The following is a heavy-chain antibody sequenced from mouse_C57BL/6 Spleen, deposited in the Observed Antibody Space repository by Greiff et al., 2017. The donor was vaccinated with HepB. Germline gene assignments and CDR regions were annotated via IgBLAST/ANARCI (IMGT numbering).Heavy chain of an antibody. J-gene: IGHJ3*01. Sequence: QVHVKQSGPELVKPGASVKISCKASGYAFSSSWMNWVKQRPGKGLEWIGRIYPGDGDTNYNGKFKGKATLTADKSSSTAYMQLSSLTSEDSAVYFCAQTAQATLFAYWGQGTLVTVSA. D-gene: IGHD3-2*02. CDR3: AQTAQATLFAY. CDR1: GYAFSSSW. V-gene: IGHV1-82*01. CDR2: IYPGDGDT.